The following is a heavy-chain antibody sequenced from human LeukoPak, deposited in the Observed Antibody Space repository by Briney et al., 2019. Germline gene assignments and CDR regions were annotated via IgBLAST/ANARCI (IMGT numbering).Heavy chain of an antibody. CDR1: GGSISSSSYF. J-gene: IGHJ5*02. CDR2: ISYSGSA. D-gene: IGHD5-12*01. CDR3: ARVHDSGYKIYIWFDP. V-gene: IGHV4-39*07. Sequence: SETLSLTCTVSGGSISSSSYFWGWIRQPPGKGLEWIGSISYSGSAYYNPSLKSRVTISVDTSKNQFSLKLSSVTAADTAVYYCARVHDSGYKIYIWFDPWGQGTLVIVSS.